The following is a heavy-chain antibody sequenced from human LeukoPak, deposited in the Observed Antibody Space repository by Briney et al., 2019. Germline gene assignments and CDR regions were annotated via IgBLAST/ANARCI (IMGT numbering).Heavy chain of an antibody. CDR2: IYYSGST. CDR3: ARDATYCSGGCCYDI. V-gene: IGHV4-39*07. Sequence: PSETLSLTCTVSGGSISSSSYYWGWIRQPPGKGLEWIGSIYYSGSTYYNPSLKSRVTISVDTSKNQFSLKLSSVTAADTAVYYCARDATYCSGGCCYDIWGQGTMVTVSS. D-gene: IGHD2-15*01. J-gene: IGHJ3*02. CDR1: GGSISSSSYY.